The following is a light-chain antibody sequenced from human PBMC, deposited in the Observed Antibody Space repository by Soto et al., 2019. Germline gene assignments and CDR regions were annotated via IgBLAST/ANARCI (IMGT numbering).Light chain of an antibody. V-gene: IGKV3-20*01. Sequence: EIVLTQSPGTLSLSPGERATFSCRASQSVDSDYLAWYQQKPGQAPRLLIYDASSRATGIPDRFSGGGSGTDFTLTISRLEPEDFAVYYCQQFSSYPLTFGGGTKVDIK. J-gene: IGKJ4*01. CDR2: DAS. CDR1: QSVDSDY. CDR3: QQFSSYPLT.